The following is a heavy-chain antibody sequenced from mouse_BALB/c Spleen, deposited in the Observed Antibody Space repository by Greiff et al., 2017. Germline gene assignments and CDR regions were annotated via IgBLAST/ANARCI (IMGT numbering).Heavy chain of an antibody. D-gene: IGHD2-4*01. Sequence: QVQLQQSGAELARPGASVKMSCKASGYTFTSYTMHWVKQRPGQGLEWIGYINPSSGYTNYNQKFKDKATLTADKSSSTAYMQLSSLTSEDSAVYYCARADDYDIPFAYGGQGTLVTVSA. CDR2: INPSSGYT. V-gene: IGHV1-4*01. CDR3: ARADDYDIPFAY. CDR1: GYTFTSYT. J-gene: IGHJ3*01.